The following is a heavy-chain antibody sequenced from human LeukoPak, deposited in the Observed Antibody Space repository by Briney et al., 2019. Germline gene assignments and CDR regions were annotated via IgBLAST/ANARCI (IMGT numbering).Heavy chain of an antibody. CDR3: ARARAYSSSVERRSNWFDP. J-gene: IGHJ5*02. CDR2: SNHSGST. D-gene: IGHD6-13*01. Sequence: SETLSLTCAVYGGSFSGYYWSWIRQPPGKGLEWIGESNHSGSTNYNPSLKSRVTISVDTAKNQFSLQLNSVTPEDTAVYYCARARAYSSSVERRSNWFDPWGQGTLVTVSS. V-gene: IGHV4-34*01. CDR1: GGSFSGYY.